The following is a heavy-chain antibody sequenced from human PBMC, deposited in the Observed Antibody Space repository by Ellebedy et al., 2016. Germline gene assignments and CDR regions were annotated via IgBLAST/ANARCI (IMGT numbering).Heavy chain of an antibody. CDR1: GFTFSSYD. Sequence: GGSLRLSXAASGFTFSSYDTHWVRQATGKGLEWVSAIGTAGDTYYPGSVKGRFTISRENAKNSLYLQMNSLRAGDTAVYYCARGSYAGWFDPWGQGTLVTVSS. D-gene: IGHD4-17*01. CDR2: IGTAGDT. J-gene: IGHJ5*02. V-gene: IGHV3-13*04. CDR3: ARGSYAGWFDP.